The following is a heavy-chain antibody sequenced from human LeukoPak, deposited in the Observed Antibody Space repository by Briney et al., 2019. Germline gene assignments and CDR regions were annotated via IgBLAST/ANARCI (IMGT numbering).Heavy chain of an antibody. CDR2: INPNSGGT. J-gene: IGHJ4*02. CDR3: AREMECSGGSCYPSNDY. D-gene: IGHD2-15*01. Sequence: ASVKVSCKASGYTFTGYYMHWVRQAPGQGLEWMGWINPNSGGTNYAQKFQGRVTMTRDTSISTAYMELSRLRSDDTAVYYCAREMECSGGSCYPSNDYWGQGTLVTVS. V-gene: IGHV1-2*02. CDR1: GYTFTGYY.